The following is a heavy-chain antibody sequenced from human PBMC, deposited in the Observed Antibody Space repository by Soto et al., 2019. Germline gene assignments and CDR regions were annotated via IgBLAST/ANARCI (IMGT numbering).Heavy chain of an antibody. Sequence: QLQLQESGSGLVKPSQTLSLTCAVSGGSISSGPYCWSWVRQPPGKGLEWIGYFYQSGSTNYHPSLKRRVTISVDRSKNQFSRKLSSVTAADTAVYYCARVHNTGDPCDYWGQGTLVTVSS. CDR1: GGSISSGPYC. V-gene: IGHV4-30-2*01. CDR3: ARVHNTGDPCDY. J-gene: IGHJ4*02. D-gene: IGHD2-21*02. CDR2: FYQSGST.